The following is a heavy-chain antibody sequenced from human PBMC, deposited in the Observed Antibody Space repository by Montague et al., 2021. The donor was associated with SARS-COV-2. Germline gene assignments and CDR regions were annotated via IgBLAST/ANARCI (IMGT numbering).Heavy chain of an antibody. CDR1: GFTVSTAV. CDR3: AKGRGTSCSDY. Sequence: SLRLSCAASGFTVSTAVVSWVRQAPGKGLEWVSTINGGGGSTYYXDSIRVRFTISRDNSENTLYLQMNSLRAEDTAIYYCAKGRGTSCSDYWGQGTLVTVSS. CDR2: INGGGGST. V-gene: IGHV3-23*01. D-gene: IGHD2-15*01. J-gene: IGHJ4*02.